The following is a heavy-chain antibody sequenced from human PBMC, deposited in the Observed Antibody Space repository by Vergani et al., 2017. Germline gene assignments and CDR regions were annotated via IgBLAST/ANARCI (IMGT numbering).Heavy chain of an antibody. V-gene: IGHV3-33*08. J-gene: IGHJ4*02. CDR3: ASGETGTDFDY. D-gene: IGHD1-1*01. CDR2: IWYDGINK. CDR1: GFTFSSYG. Sequence: QVQLVESGGGLVKPGGSLRLSCAASGFTFSSYGMHWVRQAPGKGLEWVAVIWYDGINKYYADSVKGRFTISRDNSKNTLYLQMNSLRAEDTAVYYCASGETGTDFDYWGQGTLVTVSS.